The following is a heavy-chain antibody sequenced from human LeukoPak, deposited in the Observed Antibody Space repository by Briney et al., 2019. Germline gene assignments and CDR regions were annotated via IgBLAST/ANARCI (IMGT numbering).Heavy chain of an antibody. J-gene: IGHJ6*03. Sequence: GSLRLSCAASGFTFSSYGMHWVRQAPGKGLEWVAFIRYDGSNNYYGDSVKGRFSISRDNSKNTLSLQMNSLRVEDTAVYYCAKVLGGSGWYYYMDVWGKGTTVTVSS. CDR2: IRYDGSNN. CDR1: GFTFSSYG. D-gene: IGHD6-19*01. CDR3: AKVLGGSGWYYYMDV. V-gene: IGHV3-30*02.